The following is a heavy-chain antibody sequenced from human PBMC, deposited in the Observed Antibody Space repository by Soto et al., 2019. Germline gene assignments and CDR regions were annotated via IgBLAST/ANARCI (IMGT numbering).Heavy chain of an antibody. V-gene: IGHV1-3*01. CDR3: ARDRVNVGMDV. CDR2: INAGNGNA. D-gene: IGHD2-21*01. CDR1: GYTFTSYA. J-gene: IGHJ6*04. Sequence: GASVKVSCKASGYTFTSYAMHWVRQAPGQRLEWMGWINAGNGNAKYSQKFQGRVTITRDTSTSTAYMELRSLRSDDTAVYYCARDRVNVGMDVWGKGTLVTVGS.